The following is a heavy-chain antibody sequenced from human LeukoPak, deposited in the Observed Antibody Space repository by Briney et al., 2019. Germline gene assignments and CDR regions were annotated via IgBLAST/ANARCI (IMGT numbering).Heavy chain of an antibody. CDR1: GYSFTGYY. D-gene: IGHD6-19*01. CDR3: ASPPASGWSDFDY. CDR2: INPNSGGK. Sequence: ASVKVSCKTSGYSFTGYYIHWVRQAPGQGLEWMGRINPNSGGKNYAQKFQGRVTMTRDTSISTAYMELSRLKSDDTAVYYCASPPASGWSDFDYWGQGTLVTVSS. V-gene: IGHV1-2*06. J-gene: IGHJ4*02.